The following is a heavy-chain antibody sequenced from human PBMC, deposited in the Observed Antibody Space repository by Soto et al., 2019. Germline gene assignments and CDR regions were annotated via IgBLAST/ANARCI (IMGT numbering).Heavy chain of an antibody. CDR2: IYLNDDK. D-gene: IGHD3-16*01. Sequence: HITLTESGPTLVKPTQTLTLTCTYSGFSLRTTAVGVGWVRQPPGKALEWLAIIYLNDDKHYSPSLKSRFTLTGDLSKSQVVLTMTNMYPVDTATYCCARTWGLPFDYWGQGTLVIVSS. V-gene: IGHV2-5*01. CDR1: GFSLRTTAVG. J-gene: IGHJ4*02. CDR3: ARTWGLPFDY.